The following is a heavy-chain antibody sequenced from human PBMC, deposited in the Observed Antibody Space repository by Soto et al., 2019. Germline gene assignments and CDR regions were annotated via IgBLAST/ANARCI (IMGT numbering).Heavy chain of an antibody. Sequence: SGPTLVNPTQTLTLTCTFSGFSLHTYGVGVAWVRQPPGKALEWLALIYWDDDKRFSPSLETRLTITKDTSKNHVVLTMTNMDLVDTGIDDCAHRPGFSMSFDYWGQGALVTVYS. D-gene: IGHD3-22*01. J-gene: IGHJ4*02. CDR2: IYWDDDK. CDR3: AHRPGFSMSFDY. V-gene: IGHV2-5*02. CDR1: GFSLHTYGVG.